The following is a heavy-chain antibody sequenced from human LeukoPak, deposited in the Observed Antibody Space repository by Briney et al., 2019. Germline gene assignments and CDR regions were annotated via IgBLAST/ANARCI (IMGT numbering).Heavy chain of an antibody. V-gene: IGHV4-34*01. Sequence: SETLSLTCAVYGGSFSGYYWSWIRQPPGKGLEWIGEINHSGSTNYNPSLKSRVTISVDTSKNQFSLKLSSVTAADTAVYYCAETYYDFWSGQPLDLWGRGTLVTVSS. CDR1: GGSFSGYY. CDR3: AETYYDFWSGQPLDL. J-gene: IGHJ2*01. CDR2: INHSGST. D-gene: IGHD3-3*01.